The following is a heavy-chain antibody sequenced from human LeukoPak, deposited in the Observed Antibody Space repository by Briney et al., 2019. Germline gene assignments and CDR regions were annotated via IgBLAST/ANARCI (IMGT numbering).Heavy chain of an antibody. CDR3: ARYGDYAGFDY. J-gene: IGHJ4*02. V-gene: IGHV3-53*01. CDR2: IYSGGST. Sequence: PGRSLRLSCAASGFTFSSYAMHWVRQAPGKGLEWVSVIYSGGSTYYADSVKGRFTISRDNSKNTLYLQMNSLRAEDTAVYYCARYGDYAGFDYWGQGTLVTVSS. CDR1: GFTFSSYA. D-gene: IGHD4-17*01.